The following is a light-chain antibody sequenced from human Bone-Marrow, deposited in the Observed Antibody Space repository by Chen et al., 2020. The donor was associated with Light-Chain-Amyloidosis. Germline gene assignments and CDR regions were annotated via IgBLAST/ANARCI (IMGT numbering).Light chain of an antibody. V-gene: IGLV3-25*03. CDR1: DLPTKY. CDR3: QSADSSGTYEVI. J-gene: IGLJ2*01. Sequence: SYELTQPPSVSVSPGQTPRITCSGDDLPTKYAYWYQQKPGQAPVLVIHSDTERPSGISERFSGSSSGTTATLTISGVQAEDEADYNWQSADSSGTYEVIFGGGTKLTVL. CDR2: SDT.